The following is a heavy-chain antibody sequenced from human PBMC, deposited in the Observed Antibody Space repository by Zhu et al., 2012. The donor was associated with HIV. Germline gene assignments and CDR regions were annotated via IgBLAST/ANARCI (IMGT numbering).Heavy chain of an antibody. V-gene: IGHV1-69*01. Sequence: QVQQVQSGAEVKKPGSSVKVSCKASGGTFSSYAISWVRQAPGQGLEWMGGIIPIFGTANYAQKFQGRVTITADESTSTAYMELSSLRSEDTAVYYXARDLVTRGLPVYFDLRGPGNPGHRLL. CDR3: ARDLVTRGLPVYFDL. D-gene: IGHD3/OR15-3a*01. CDR1: GGTFSSYA. CDR2: IIPIFGTA. J-gene: IGHJ4*02.